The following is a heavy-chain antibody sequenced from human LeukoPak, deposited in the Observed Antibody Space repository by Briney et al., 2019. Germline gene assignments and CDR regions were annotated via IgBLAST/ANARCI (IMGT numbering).Heavy chain of an antibody. CDR3: AKSDWFDP. CDR2: ISYDGSNK. CDR1: GFTFSSYG. V-gene: IGHV3-30*18. Sequence: PGRSLRLSCAASGFTFSSYGMHWVRQAPGKGLEWVAVISYDGSNKHYADSVKGRFTISRDNSKNTLYLQMNSLRAEDTAVYYCAKSDWFDPWGQGTLVTVSS. J-gene: IGHJ5*02.